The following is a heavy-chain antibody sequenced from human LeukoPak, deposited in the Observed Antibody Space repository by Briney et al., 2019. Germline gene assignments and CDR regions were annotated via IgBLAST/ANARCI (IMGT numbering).Heavy chain of an antibody. Sequence: ASVKVSCKASGYIFTGYYMHWVRQAPGQGLEWMEWINPNSGGTNYAQKFQGRVTMTRDTSIGTAYMELSRLRSDDTAVYYCATGPGKYYYDTSSYSGFHCYFDLWGRGTLVTVSS. CDR2: INPNSGGT. D-gene: IGHD3-22*01. CDR1: GYIFTGYY. V-gene: IGHV1-2*02. CDR3: ATGPGKYYYDTSSYSGFHCYFDL. J-gene: IGHJ2*01.